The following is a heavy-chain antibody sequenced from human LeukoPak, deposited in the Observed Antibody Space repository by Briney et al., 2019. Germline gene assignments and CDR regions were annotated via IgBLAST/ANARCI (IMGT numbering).Heavy chain of an antibody. D-gene: IGHD5-18*01. CDR3: ARGLGYSYGPYYFDY. CDR1: GYTFTSYY. V-gene: IGHV1-46*01. CDR2: INPSGGST. Sequence: ASVKVSCKASGYTFTSYYMHWVRQAPGQGLEWMGIINPSGGSTSYAQKFQGRVTMTRDTSTSTAYMELRSLRSDDTAVYYCARGLGYSYGPYYFDYWGQGTLVTVSS. J-gene: IGHJ4*02.